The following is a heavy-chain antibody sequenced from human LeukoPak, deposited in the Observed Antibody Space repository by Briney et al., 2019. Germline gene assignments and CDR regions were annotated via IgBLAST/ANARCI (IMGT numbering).Heavy chain of an antibody. CDR2: MHYSGST. D-gene: IGHD3-10*01. Sequence: SETLSLTCTVSGGSISSTTHYWSWIRQPPGKGLEWIGSMHYSGSTYYNPSLKSRVTISVDTSKNQFSLKLSSVTAADTAVYYCARARYYYGSGSYYNSAFDYWGQGTLVTVSS. J-gene: IGHJ4*02. CDR1: GGSISSTTHY. V-gene: IGHV4-39*01. CDR3: ARARYYYGSGSYYNSAFDY.